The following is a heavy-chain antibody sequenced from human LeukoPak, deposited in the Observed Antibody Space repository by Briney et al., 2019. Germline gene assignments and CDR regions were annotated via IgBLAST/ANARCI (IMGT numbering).Heavy chain of an antibody. CDR2: ISYDGSNK. J-gene: IGHJ4*02. CDR1: GFTFSSYA. D-gene: IGHD6-19*01. V-gene: IGHV3-30-3*01. CDR3: ARRTPAGSGWYPFDF. Sequence: PGGSLRLSCAASGFTFSSYAMHWVRQAPGKGLEWVAVISYDGSNKYYADSVKGRFTISRDNSKNTLYLQMNSLRAEDTAEYYCARRTPAGSGWYPFDFWGQGTLVTVSS.